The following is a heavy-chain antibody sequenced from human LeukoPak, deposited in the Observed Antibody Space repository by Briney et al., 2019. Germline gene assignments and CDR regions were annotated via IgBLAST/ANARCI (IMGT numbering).Heavy chain of an antibody. CDR1: GGSVNSADYY. CDR3: ARQVATVTQFDS. J-gene: IGHJ4*02. V-gene: IGHV4-30-4*01. D-gene: IGHD5-12*01. Sequence: SETLSLTCTVSGGSVNSADYYWSWIRQPPGKGLQWIGYIFYSGSTYYSPSLKSRFSISVDTSKNQFSLKLRSVTAADTAVYYCARQVATVTQFDSWGQGTLVTVSS. CDR2: IFYSGST.